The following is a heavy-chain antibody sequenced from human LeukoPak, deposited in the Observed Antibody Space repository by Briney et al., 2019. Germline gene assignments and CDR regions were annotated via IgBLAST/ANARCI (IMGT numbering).Heavy chain of an antibody. Sequence: GGSLRLSCAASGLIFRQYSMNWVRQAPGKGLEWVSHIRSSSETFYADSVKGRFTISRDNARNSLYLQMNNLRGEDTAIYYCARDAGNSGYGCDLWGQRALVTVSS. V-gene: IGHV3-48*01. J-gene: IGHJ5*02. CDR1: GLIFRQYS. CDR2: IRSSSET. D-gene: IGHD5-12*01. CDR3: ARDAGNSGYGCDL.